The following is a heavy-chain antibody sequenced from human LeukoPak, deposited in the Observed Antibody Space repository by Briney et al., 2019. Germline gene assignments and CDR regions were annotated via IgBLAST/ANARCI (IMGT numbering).Heavy chain of an antibody. Sequence: GGSLRLSCAASGFTFSDFWVEWFRQAPGKGLEWVANINKDGSDKYYMDSVTGRFSISRDNAKNSLSLQMNSLRVDDTAVYYCARGRGYSYGKFDYWGQGTLVTVSS. J-gene: IGHJ4*02. V-gene: IGHV3-7*04. CDR1: GFTFSDFW. CDR3: ARGRGYSYGKFDY. D-gene: IGHD5-18*01. CDR2: INKDGSDK.